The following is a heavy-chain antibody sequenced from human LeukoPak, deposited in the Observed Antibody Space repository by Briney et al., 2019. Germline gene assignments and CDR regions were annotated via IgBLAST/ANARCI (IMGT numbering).Heavy chain of an antibody. J-gene: IGHJ6*03. CDR3: ARDNYGGYDWGYYYYYMDV. D-gene: IGHD5-12*01. Sequence: SSETLSLTCTVSGDSISSYYWSWIRQPPGKGLEWIGYIYYSGSTKYNPSLKSRVTISVDTSKNQFSLKLSSVTAADTAVYYCARDNYGGYDWGYYYYYMDVWGKGTTVTISS. CDR2: IYYSGST. CDR1: GDSISSYY. V-gene: IGHV4-59*12.